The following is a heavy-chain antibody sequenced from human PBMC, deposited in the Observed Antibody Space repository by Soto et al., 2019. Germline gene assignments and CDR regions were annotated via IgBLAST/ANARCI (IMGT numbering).Heavy chain of an antibody. CDR2: IYYSGST. Sequence: SLTCTVSGGSISSSSYYWGWIRQPPGKGLEWIGSIYYSGSTYYNPSLKSRVTISVDTSKNQFSLKLSSVTAADTAVYYCARTKSDYGGNYYFDYWGQGTLVTVSS. CDR3: ARTKSDYGGNYYFDY. D-gene: IGHD4-17*01. J-gene: IGHJ4*02. V-gene: IGHV4-39*01. CDR1: GGSISSSSYY.